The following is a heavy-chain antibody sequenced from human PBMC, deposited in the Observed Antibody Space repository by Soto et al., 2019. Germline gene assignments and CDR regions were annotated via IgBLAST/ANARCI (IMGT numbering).Heavy chain of an antibody. CDR3: AKGASSGYYYENWFDP. CDR1: GFTFSSYA. V-gene: IGHV3-23*01. CDR2: ISGSGGST. Sequence: GGSLSLSCAASGFTFSSYAMSWGRQAPGKGLEWVSAISGSGGSTYYADSVKGRFTISRDNSKNTLYLQMNSLRAEDTAVYYCAKGASSGYYYENWFDPWGQGTLVTVSS. D-gene: IGHD3-22*01. J-gene: IGHJ5*02.